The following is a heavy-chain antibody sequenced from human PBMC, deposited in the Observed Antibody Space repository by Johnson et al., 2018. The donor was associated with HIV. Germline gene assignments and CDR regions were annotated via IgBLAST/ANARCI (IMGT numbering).Heavy chain of an antibody. CDR1: GFTFSSYW. Sequence: VQLVESGGGLVQPGGSLRLACAASGFTFSSYWMHWVRQAPGKGLVWVSRINSDGSNTNYADAVKGRFTISRDNAKNTLYLQMNSLRAEDTAVYYCARDSDSSSWYSEFDIWGQGTMVTVSS. J-gene: IGHJ3*02. D-gene: IGHD6-13*01. CDR3: ARDSDSSSWYSEFDI. CDR2: INSDGSNT. V-gene: IGHV3-74*01.